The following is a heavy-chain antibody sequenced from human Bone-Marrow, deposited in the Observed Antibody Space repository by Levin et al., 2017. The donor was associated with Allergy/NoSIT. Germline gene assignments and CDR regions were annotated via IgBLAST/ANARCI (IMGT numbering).Heavy chain of an antibody. CDR1: GFSVSDNY. CDR2: LYSGGST. Sequence: GGSLRLSCAASGFSVSDNYMTWFRQAPGKGLEWVSVLYSGGSTISPDSVKGRFTISRDDSKNTVYLQMHSLRADDTAVYFCARGFREAGRLGVLLDVWGQGTTVSVSS. V-gene: IGHV3-53*01. CDR3: ARGFREAGRLGVLLDV. D-gene: IGHD6-6*01. J-gene: IGHJ6*02.